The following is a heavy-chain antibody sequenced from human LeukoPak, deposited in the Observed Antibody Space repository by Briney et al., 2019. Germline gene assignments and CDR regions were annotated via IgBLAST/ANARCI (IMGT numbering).Heavy chain of an antibody. J-gene: IGHJ5*02. D-gene: IGHD3-22*01. CDR3: ARDPVSSGYYYAPHWFDP. CDR1: VDTFSRYA. V-gene: IGHV1-69*05. CDR2: ILPLFGTA. Sequence: SVNVSHKSSVDTFSRYAISCVPDASAKACEWMGEILPLFGTAHYAQNPRGRVTITTDESTSTAYMELSSLRSEDTAVYYCARDPVSSGYYYAPHWFDPWGQGTLVTVSS.